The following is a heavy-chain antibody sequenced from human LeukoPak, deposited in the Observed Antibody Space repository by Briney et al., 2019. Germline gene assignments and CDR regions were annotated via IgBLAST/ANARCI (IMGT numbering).Heavy chain of an antibody. CDR3: AREAAVAGKGGFDY. D-gene: IGHD6-19*01. J-gene: IGHJ4*02. V-gene: IGHV3-33*01. CDR1: GFTFSSYG. CDR2: IWYDGSNE. Sequence: PGGSLRLSCAASGFTFSSYGIHWVRQAPGKGLEWVTVIWYDGSNEYYADSVKGRFTISRDNSMNTLYLQMNSLRVEDTAVYYCAREAAVAGKGGFDYWGQGTLVTVSS.